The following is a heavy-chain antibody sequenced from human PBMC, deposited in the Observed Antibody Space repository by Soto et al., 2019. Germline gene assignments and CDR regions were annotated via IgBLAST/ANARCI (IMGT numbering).Heavy chain of an antibody. CDR2: INSDGSST. D-gene: IGHD1-26*01. CDR1: GFTFSSYW. Sequence: PGGSLRLSCAASGFTFSSYWMHWVRQAPGKGLVWVSRINSDGSSTSYADSVKGRFTISRDNAKNTLYLQMNSLRAEDTAVYYCARVPGSYYDFYYYYYGMDVWGQGTTVTVSS. V-gene: IGHV3-74*01. CDR3: ARVPGSYYDFYYYYYGMDV. J-gene: IGHJ6*02.